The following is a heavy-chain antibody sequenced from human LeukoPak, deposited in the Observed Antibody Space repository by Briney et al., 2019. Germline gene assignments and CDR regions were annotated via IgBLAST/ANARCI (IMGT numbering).Heavy chain of an antibody. V-gene: IGHV5-51*01. Sequence: PGESLKISCKGTGYTFDTYWIGWVRQMPGKGLEWMGIIYPGDSDTRYSPSFQGQVTISADKSISTAYLQWSSLKASDTAMYYCAVLGATPSIGYFDYWGQGTLVTVSS. J-gene: IGHJ4*02. CDR1: GYTFDTYW. CDR3: AVLGATPSIGYFDY. D-gene: IGHD1-26*01. CDR2: IYPGDSDT.